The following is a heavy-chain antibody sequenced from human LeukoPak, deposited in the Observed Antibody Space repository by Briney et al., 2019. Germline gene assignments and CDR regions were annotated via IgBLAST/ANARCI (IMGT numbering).Heavy chain of an antibody. CDR2: ISSSGSTI. CDR1: GFTFSSYE. CDR3: ASLWFGELLYRENWFDP. D-gene: IGHD3-10*01. J-gene: IGHJ5*02. Sequence: GGSLRLSCAASGFTFSSYEMNWVRQAPGKGLEWVSYISSSGSTIYYADSVKGRFTISRDNAKNSLYLQMNSLRAEDTAVYYCASLWFGELLYRENWFDPWGQGTLVIVSS. V-gene: IGHV3-48*03.